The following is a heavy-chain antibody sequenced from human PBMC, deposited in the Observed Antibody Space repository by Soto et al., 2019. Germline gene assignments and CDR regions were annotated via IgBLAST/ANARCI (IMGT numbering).Heavy chain of an antibody. D-gene: IGHD2-2*01. V-gene: IGHV3-72*01. CDR2: TRNKANRYTT. J-gene: IGHJ6*02. CDR3: SRESTRYYGMDV. CDR1: GFTFSDHY. Sequence: GGSLRLSCAASGFTFSDHYMDWVRQAPGKGLEWVGRTRNKANRYTTEYAASVKGRFTISRDDSKNSLYLQMNSLKPEDTAVYYCSRESTRYYGMDVLGQGTTVNGSS.